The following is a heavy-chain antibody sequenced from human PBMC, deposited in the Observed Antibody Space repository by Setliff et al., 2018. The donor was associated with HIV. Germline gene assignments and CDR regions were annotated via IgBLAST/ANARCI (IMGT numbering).Heavy chain of an antibody. D-gene: IGHD3-22*01. CDR2: IYTSGST. Sequence: SETLSLTCTVSGDSISSGGYYWSWIRQPAGKGLEWIGRIYTSGSTDYNPSLKSRVTISIDTSKNQFSLKLRSVTAADTAVYYWARDHDYYDSSKSWGFDYWGQGTLVTVSS. J-gene: IGHJ4*02. CDR1: GDSISSGGYY. V-gene: IGHV4-61*02. CDR3: ARDHDYYDSSKSWGFDY.